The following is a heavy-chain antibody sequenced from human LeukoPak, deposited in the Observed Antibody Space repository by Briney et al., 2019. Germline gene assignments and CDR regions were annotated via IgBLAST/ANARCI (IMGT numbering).Heavy chain of an antibody. CDR3: ARKISIEAAAAGTAEYFQH. D-gene: IGHD6-13*01. J-gene: IGHJ1*01. V-gene: IGHV4-30-4*08. CDR1: GGSISSGDYY. Sequence: SETLSLTCTVSGGSISSGDYYWSWIRQPPGKGLVWIGYIYYSGSTYYNPSLKSRVTISVDTSKNHFSLKLSSVTAADTAVYYCARKISIEAAAAGTAEYFQHWGQGTLVTVSS. CDR2: IYYSGST.